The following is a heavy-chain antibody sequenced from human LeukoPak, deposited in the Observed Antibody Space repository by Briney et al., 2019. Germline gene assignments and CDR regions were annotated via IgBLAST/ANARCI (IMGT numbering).Heavy chain of an antibody. Sequence: PGGSLRLSCAASGFTFDDYGMSWVRQAPGKGLEWVSGINWNGGSTGYADSVKGRFTISRDNAKNSLYLQMNSLRAEDTALYHCARGQGWSGYLDDAVDIWGQGTMVTVSS. D-gene: IGHD3-3*01. J-gene: IGHJ3*02. CDR3: ARGQGWSGYLDDAVDI. CDR1: GFTFDDYG. CDR2: INWNGGST. V-gene: IGHV3-20*01.